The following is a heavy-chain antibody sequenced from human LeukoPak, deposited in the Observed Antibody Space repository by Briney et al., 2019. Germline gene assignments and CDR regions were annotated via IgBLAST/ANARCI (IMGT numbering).Heavy chain of an antibody. V-gene: IGHV3-64D*08. CDR1: GFTFSDYT. J-gene: IGHJ4*02. CDR2: VSGDGHRR. CDR3: VIQGYGDYNYLFDY. D-gene: IGHD4-17*01. Sequence: PGGSLRVSCSASGFTFSDYTMHWVRQAPGEGLEYVSAVSGDGHRRYYADSVKGRFTVSRDNSKNTLYLQMSSLRPEDTAVYYCVIQGYGDYNYLFDYWGQGTLVTVFS.